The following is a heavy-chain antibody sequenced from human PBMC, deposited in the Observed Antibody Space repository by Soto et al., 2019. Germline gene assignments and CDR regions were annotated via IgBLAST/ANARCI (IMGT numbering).Heavy chain of an antibody. V-gene: IGHV3-73*02. CDR3: TRDGGLAAGGDY. J-gene: IGHJ4*02. CDR1: GVTFIASP. Sequence: EVQLVQSGGGLVQPGGSLKLSCAASGVTFIASPLHWVRQASGRGLEWIGFIRSRAISYATEYAASVRGRFTMSRDDSKNTVYLQMNSLKTEATAVYSCTRDGGLAAGGDYWGQGTLVTVSS. D-gene: IGHD6-13*01. CDR2: IRSRAISYAT.